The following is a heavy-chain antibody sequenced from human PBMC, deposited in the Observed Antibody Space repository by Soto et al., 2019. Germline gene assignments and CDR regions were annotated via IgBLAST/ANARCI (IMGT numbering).Heavy chain of an antibody. V-gene: IGHV3-33*01. Sequence: QVQLVESGGGVVQPGRSLRLSCTASGFTFSSYGMHWVRQAPGKGLEWVAVIWYDGSNKYYADSVKGRFTISRDNSKNTLYLQMNNLRAEDTAVYYCARGGNVPARPKYYYYMDVWGKGTTVTVSS. J-gene: IGHJ6*03. CDR2: IWYDGSNK. CDR1: GFTFSSYG. D-gene: IGHD6-6*01. CDR3: ARGGNVPARPKYYYYMDV.